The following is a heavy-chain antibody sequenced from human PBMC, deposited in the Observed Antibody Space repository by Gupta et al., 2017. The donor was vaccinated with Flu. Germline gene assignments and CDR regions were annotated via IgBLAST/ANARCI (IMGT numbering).Heavy chain of an antibody. V-gene: IGHV4-59*08. Sequence: QVQLQESGPGLVKPSETLSLTCTVSGGSISSYYWSWIRQPPGKGLEWIGYIYYSGSTNYNPSLKSRVTISVDTSKNQFSLKLSSVTAADTAVYYCARRYCSSTSCYPRDYYGMDVWGQGTTVTVSS. CDR1: GGSISSYY. D-gene: IGHD2-2*01. CDR2: IYYSGST. J-gene: IGHJ6*02. CDR3: ARRYCSSTSCYPRDYYGMDV.